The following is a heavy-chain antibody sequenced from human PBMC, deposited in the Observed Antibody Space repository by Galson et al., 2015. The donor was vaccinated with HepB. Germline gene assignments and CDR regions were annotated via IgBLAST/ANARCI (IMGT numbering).Heavy chain of an antibody. CDR3: AKEQATYYYDSSGRYFDY. V-gene: IGHV3-23*01. CDR1: GFTFSSYA. CDR2: ISGSGGST. J-gene: IGHJ4*02. D-gene: IGHD3-22*01. Sequence: SLRLSCAASGFTFSSYAMSWVRQAPGKGLEWVSAISGSGGSTYYADSVKGRFTISRDNSKNTLYLQMNSLRAEDTAVYYCAKEQATYYYDSSGRYFDYWGQGTLVTVSS.